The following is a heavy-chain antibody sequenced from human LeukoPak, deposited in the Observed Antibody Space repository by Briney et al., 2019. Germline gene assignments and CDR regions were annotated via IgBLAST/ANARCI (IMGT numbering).Heavy chain of an antibody. Sequence: PGGSLRLSCAASGFSFTNAWMSWVRQAPGKGLEWVSAISGSGGSTYYADSVKGRFTISRDNSKNTLYLQMNSLRVEDTAVYYCATLPYYYDSSGSYYFDYWGQGTLVTVSS. CDR1: GFSFTNAW. V-gene: IGHV3-23*01. CDR3: ATLPYYYDSSGSYYFDY. J-gene: IGHJ4*02. CDR2: ISGSGGST. D-gene: IGHD3-22*01.